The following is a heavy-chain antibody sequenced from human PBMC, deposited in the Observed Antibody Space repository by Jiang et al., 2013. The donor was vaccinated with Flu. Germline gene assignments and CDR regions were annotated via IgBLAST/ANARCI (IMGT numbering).Heavy chain of an antibody. CDR1: GGSISSYY. V-gene: IGHV4-59*01. J-gene: IGHJ6*02. CDR2: IYYSGST. D-gene: IGHD3-10*01. Sequence: LLKPSETLSLTCTVSGGSISSYYWSWIRQPPGKGLEWIGYIYYSGSTSYNPSLKSRVTISVDTSKNQFSLKLSSVTAADTAVYYCARGSYYGSGSYYNPFYYYYGMDVWGQGTTVTVSS. CDR3: ARGSYYGSGSYYNPFYYYYGMDV.